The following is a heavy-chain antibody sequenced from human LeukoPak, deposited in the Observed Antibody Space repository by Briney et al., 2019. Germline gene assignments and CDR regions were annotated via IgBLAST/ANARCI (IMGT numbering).Heavy chain of an antibody. V-gene: IGHV1-69*06. CDR2: IIPIFGTA. CDR1: GGTFSSYA. J-gene: IGHJ5*02. D-gene: IGHD3-22*01. CDR3: AREGDYYDSSGYWHWFDP. Sequence: GASVKVSCKAPGGTFSSYAISWVRQAPGQGLEWMGRIIPIFGTANYAQKFQGRVTITADKSTSTAYMELSSLRSEDTAVYYCAREGDYYDSSGYWHWFDPWGQGTLVTASS.